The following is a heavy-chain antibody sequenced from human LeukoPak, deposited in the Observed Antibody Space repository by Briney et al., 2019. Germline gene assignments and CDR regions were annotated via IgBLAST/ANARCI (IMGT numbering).Heavy chain of an antibody. CDR3: ARGSDYDDYFYMDF. CDR2: MNPKSGAT. J-gene: IGHJ6*03. V-gene: IGHV1-2*02. Sequence: ASVTVSCKPSGYRFTGYYLHWVRQAPGQGLEWMGWMNPKSGATDYARKFQGRVTMTRDTSISTAYMELTRLRSDDTAVYFCARGSDYDDYFYMDFWGKGTTVTVSS. CDR1: GYRFTGYY.